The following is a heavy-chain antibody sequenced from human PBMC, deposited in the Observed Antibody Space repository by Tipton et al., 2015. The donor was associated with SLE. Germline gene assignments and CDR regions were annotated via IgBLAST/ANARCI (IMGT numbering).Heavy chain of an antibody. CDR3: ARVSGTIYGDYGYYYYYMDV. CDR1: GGSISSGNYY. J-gene: IGHJ6*03. CDR2: VSATGST. Sequence: TLSLTCTVSGGSISSGNYYWSWIRLPAGKGLEWIGRVSATGSTNYNPSLKSRVTMTLDTSKNQFSLKLSSVTAADTAVYYCARVSGTIYGDYGYYYYYMDVWGKGTTVTVSS. D-gene: IGHD4-17*01. V-gene: IGHV4-61*02.